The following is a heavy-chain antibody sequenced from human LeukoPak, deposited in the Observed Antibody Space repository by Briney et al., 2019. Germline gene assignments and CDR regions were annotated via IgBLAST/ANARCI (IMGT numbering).Heavy chain of an antibody. Sequence: GGSLRLSCAASGFTFSSYAMSWVRHAPGKGLEWVSAISGSGGSTYYADSVKGRFTISRDNSKNTLYLQMNSLRAEDTAVYYCAKDPRSSSSTKDDYWGQGTLVTVSS. CDR1: GFTFSSYA. D-gene: IGHD6-6*01. V-gene: IGHV3-23*01. CDR3: AKDPRSSSSTKDDY. CDR2: ISGSGGST. J-gene: IGHJ4*02.